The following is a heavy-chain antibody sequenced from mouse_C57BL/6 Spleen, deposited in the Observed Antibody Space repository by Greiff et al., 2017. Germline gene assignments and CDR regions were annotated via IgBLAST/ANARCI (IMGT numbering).Heavy chain of an antibody. D-gene: IGHD1-1*01. CDR2: IYPGNSDT. Sequence: EVQLQQSGTVLARPGASVKMSCKTSGYTFTSYWMHWVKQRPGQGLERIGAIYPGNSDTSYNQKFKGKAKRTAVTSASTAYMELISLTEEDSAVYYCTGYGSSFNYAMDYWGQGTSVTVSS. J-gene: IGHJ4*01. V-gene: IGHV1-5*01. CDR1: GYTFTSYW. CDR3: TGYGSSFNYAMDY.